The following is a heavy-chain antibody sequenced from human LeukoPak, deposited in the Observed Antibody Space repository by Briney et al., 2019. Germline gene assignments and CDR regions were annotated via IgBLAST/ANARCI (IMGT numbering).Heavy chain of an antibody. CDR3: ARSFSPNYYDLLDY. CDR2: IYYSGST. V-gene: IGHV4-59*01. J-gene: IGHJ4*02. D-gene: IGHD3-22*01. Sequence: SETLSLTCTVSGGSISTYYWSWIRQPPGKGLEWIGYIYYSGSTNYNPSLKSRVTISLDTSKNQFSLKLNSVTAADTAMYYCARSFSPNYYDLLDYWGQGALVTVSS. CDR1: GGSISTYY.